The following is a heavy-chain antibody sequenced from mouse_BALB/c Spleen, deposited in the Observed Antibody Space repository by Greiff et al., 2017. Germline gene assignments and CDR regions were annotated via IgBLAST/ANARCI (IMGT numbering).Heavy chain of an antibody. CDR2: IYPGDGDT. J-gene: IGHJ2*01. Sequence: LVESGPELVKPGASVKISCKASGYAFSSSWMNWVKQRPGQGLEWIGRIYPGDGDTNYNGKFKGKATLTADKSSSTAYMQLSSLTSVDSAVYFCARDYYGYYFDYWGQGTTLTVSS. V-gene: IGHV1-82*01. D-gene: IGHD1-2*01. CDR3: ARDYYGYYFDY. CDR1: GYAFSSSW.